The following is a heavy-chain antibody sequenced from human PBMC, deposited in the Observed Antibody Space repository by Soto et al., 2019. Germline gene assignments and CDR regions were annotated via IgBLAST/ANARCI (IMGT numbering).Heavy chain of an antibody. CDR1: GGTFSRYA. D-gene: IGHD2-2*01. CDR3: TRGCGHHRSTLYYAY. CDR2: IMPMFGTA. J-gene: IGHJ4*02. Sequence: QVQLVQSGAEVKKPGSSVKVSCKASGGTFSRYAISWVRQAPGQGLEWMGGIMPMFGTANYAQKFKGRDTKTAEQSTSTVYTELRGLTYEDTDIYHCTRGCGHHRSTLYYAYWGQGNLLTDSS. V-gene: IGHV1-69*01.